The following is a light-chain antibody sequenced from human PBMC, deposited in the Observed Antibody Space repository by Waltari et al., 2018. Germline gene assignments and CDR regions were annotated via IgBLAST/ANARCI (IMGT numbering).Light chain of an antibody. J-gene: IGLJ2*01. V-gene: IGLV3-1*01. CDR3: QAWDSSTDPV. CDR2: QDS. Sequence: SYELTQPPSVSVSPGQTASITCSGDKLGDKYACWYQQKPGQSPVLVIYQDSKRPSGIPERVSGSNSGNTATLTISGTQAMDEADYYCQAWDSSTDPVFGGGTKLTVL. CDR1: KLGDKY.